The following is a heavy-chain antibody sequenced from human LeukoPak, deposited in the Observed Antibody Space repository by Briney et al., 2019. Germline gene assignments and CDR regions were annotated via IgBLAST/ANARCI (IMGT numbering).Heavy chain of an antibody. CDR2: IRQDGSDN. J-gene: IGHJ4*02. CDR1: GFTFTDYW. D-gene: IGHD2-15*01. Sequence: GGSLTLSCAASGFTFTDYWMSWVRPAPGKGLEWVANIRQDGSDNYYVGFVKGRFTISRDNAKNSLYLQMNSRRAEDTAVYYCARDRGYCSGGSCRIHYFDYWGQGALVSVSS. CDR3: ARDRGYCSGGSCRIHYFDY. V-gene: IGHV3-7*04.